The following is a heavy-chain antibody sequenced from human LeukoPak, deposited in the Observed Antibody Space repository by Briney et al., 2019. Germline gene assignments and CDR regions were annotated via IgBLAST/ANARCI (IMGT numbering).Heavy chain of an antibody. D-gene: IGHD2-21*02. CDR2: ISGSGGST. CDR1: GFTFSSYA. V-gene: IGHV3-23*01. Sequence: GGSLRPSCAASGFTFSSYAMSWVRQAPGKGLEWVSAISGSGGSTYYADSVKGRFTISRDNAKNTLYLQMNSLRAEDTAVYYCSRDSLSSCGGDCYSGLDVWGQGTTVTVSS. J-gene: IGHJ6*02. CDR3: SRDSLSSCGGDCYSGLDV.